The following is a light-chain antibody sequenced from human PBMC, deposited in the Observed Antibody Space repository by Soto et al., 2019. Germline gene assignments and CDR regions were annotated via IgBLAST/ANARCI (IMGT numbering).Light chain of an antibody. J-gene: IGLJ2*01. CDR2: GNS. Sequence: QSVLTQPPSVSGAPGQRVTISCTGSSSNIGAGYDVHWYQQLPGTAPKLIIYGNSNRPSGVPDRFSESKSGTSASLAITGLQAEDEDDYYCQSYDASLSGRVVFGGGTKLTVL. V-gene: IGLV1-40*01. CDR1: SSNIGAGYD. CDR3: QSYDASLSGRVV.